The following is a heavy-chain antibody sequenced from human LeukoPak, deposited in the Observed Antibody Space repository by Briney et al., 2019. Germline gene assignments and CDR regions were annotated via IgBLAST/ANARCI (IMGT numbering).Heavy chain of an antibody. Sequence: GGSLRLSCAGSGFTFSDFTINWARQAPGKGLEWVSCIGGSSSSYIYYADSVRGRFTISRDNAKNSVYLQMNSLRAEDTALYHCAKGLTPFMGFGEFSSAFDIWGQGTMVTVSS. V-gene: IGHV3-21*04. D-gene: IGHD3-10*01. CDR2: IGGSSSSYI. J-gene: IGHJ3*02. CDR1: GFTFSDFT. CDR3: AKGLTPFMGFGEFSSAFDI.